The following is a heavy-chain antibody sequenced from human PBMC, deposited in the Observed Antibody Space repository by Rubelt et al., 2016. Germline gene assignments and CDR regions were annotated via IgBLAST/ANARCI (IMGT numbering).Heavy chain of an antibody. Sequence: QVQLVQSGAEVKKPGASVKVSCKASGYTFTSYGISWVRQAPGQGLEWMGWISAYNGNTNYAQKLQGRGNMTTDTSTSTAYMELRSLRSDDTAVYYCARDVGGNSVLYYFDYWGQGTLVTVSS. V-gene: IGHV1-18*01. J-gene: IGHJ4*02. CDR1: GYTFTSYG. CDR3: ARDVGGNSVLYYFDY. D-gene: IGHD4-23*01. CDR2: ISAYNGNT.